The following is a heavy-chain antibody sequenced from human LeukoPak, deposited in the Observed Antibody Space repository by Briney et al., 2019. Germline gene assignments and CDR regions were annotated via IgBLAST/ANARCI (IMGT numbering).Heavy chain of an antibody. CDR3: ARKRITIFGVVPTFGY. J-gene: IGHJ4*02. D-gene: IGHD3-3*01. CDR2: INHSGST. Sequence: SETLSLTCAVYGGSFSGYYLSWIRQPPGKGLEWIGEINHSGSTNYNPSLKSRVTTSVDTSKKQFSLKLSSVTAADTAVYYCARKRITIFGVVPTFGYWGEGTLVTVPS. V-gene: IGHV4-34*01. CDR1: GGSFSGYY.